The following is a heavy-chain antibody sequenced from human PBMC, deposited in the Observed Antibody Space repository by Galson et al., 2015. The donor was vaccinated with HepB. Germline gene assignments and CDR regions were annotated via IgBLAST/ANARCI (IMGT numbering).Heavy chain of an antibody. J-gene: IGHJ4*02. Sequence: SVKVSCKASGYSFTSHGFSWVRQAPGQGLEWMGWISPYNGHTNYAQKVQGRVTMTTDTSKNTAYMELRSLRSDDTAVYFCARDRANVLTGPSFDYWGQGTLVTVSS. V-gene: IGHV1-18*01. CDR2: ISPYNGHT. D-gene: IGHD3-9*01. CDR3: ARDRANVLTGPSFDY. CDR1: GYSFTSHG.